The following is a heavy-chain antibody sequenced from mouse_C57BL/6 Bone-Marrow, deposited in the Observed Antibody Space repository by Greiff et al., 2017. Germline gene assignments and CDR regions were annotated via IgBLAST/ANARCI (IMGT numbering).Heavy chain of an antibody. CDR1: GYTFTSYW. V-gene: IGHV1-55*01. Sequence: QVQLKQPGAELVKPGASVKMSCKASGYTFTSYWITWVKQRPGQGLEWIGDIYPGSGSTTYNEKFKSKATLTVDTSSSTAYMQLSSLTSEDSAVYYCAREDLIYYYGSSFFAYWGQGTLVTVSA. CDR3: AREDLIYYYGSSFFAY. CDR2: IYPGSGST. D-gene: IGHD1-1*01. J-gene: IGHJ3*01.